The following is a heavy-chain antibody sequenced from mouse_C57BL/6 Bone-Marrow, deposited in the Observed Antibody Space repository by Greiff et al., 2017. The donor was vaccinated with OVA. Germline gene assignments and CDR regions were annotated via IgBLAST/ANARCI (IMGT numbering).Heavy chain of an antibody. CDR1: GYSITSGYY. Sequence: VQLQQSGPGLVKPSQSLSLTCSVTGYSITSGYYWNWIRQFPGNKLEWMGYISYDGSNNYNPSLKNRISITRDTSKNQFFLKLNSVTTEDTATYYCARAPMITAFFDYWGQGTTLTVSS. CDR2: ISYDGSN. CDR3: ARAPMITAFFDY. V-gene: IGHV3-6*01. D-gene: IGHD2-4*01. J-gene: IGHJ2*01.